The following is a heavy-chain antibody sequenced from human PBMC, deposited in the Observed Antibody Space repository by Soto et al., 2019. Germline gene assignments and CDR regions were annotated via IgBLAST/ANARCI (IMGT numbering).Heavy chain of an antibody. J-gene: IGHJ6*02. Sequence: QVQLVQSGAEVKKPGSSVKVSCKASGGTFSGYAINWVRQAPGQGLEWMGGNIPMFGTANYAQKFQGRVTITADESTITAYMKLSRLRSEDTAVYYCARLEPDIVVVPAADYYYYGMDFWGQGTTVTVSS. CDR3: ARLEPDIVVVPAADYYYYGMDF. V-gene: IGHV1-69*01. D-gene: IGHD2-2*01. CDR1: GGTFSGYA. CDR2: NIPMFGTA.